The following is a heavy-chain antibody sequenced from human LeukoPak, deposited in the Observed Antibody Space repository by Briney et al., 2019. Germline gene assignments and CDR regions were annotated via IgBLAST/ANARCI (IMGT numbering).Heavy chain of an antibody. CDR3: AKTAAGTGWFDP. Sequence: SETLSLTCTVSGDSISSYYWSWIRQPPGKGLEWIGYIYYSGSTNYNPSLKSRVTISVDTSKNQFSLKLRSVTAADTAVYYCAKTAAGTGWFDPWGQGTLVTVSS. D-gene: IGHD6-13*01. CDR2: IYYSGST. CDR1: GDSISSYY. V-gene: IGHV4-59*01. J-gene: IGHJ5*02.